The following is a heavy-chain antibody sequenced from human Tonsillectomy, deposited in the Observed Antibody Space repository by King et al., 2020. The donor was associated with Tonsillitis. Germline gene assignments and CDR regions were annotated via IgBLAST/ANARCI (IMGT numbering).Heavy chain of an antibody. J-gene: IGHJ4*02. Sequence: VQLVESGGGLVQPGGSLRLSCAASGFTFSNYWISWVRQAPGKGLEWVANIKQDGSEKYYVDSVKGRFTISRDNAKNSLYLQMNSLRVEDTAVYYCAKDCQGCAGGNSDYWGQGTLVTVSS. CDR2: IKQDGSEK. V-gene: IGHV3-7*01. CDR1: GFTFSNYW. CDR3: AKDCQGCAGGNSDY. D-gene: IGHD4-23*01.